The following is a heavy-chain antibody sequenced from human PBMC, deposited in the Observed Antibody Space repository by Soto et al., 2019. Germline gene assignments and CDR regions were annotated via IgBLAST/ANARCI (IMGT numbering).Heavy chain of an antibody. CDR1: GDSVSSNSAA. Sequence: QVQLQQSGPGLVRPSQTLSLTCAISGDSVSSNSAAWNWIRQSPSRGLEWLGRTYYRSKWSNDYAVSVKSRIAITPDTARFPCSLHLNSVTPEDTAVYFCARATFSWFDPWGQGTLVTVSS. CDR2: TYYRSKWSN. J-gene: IGHJ5*02. D-gene: IGHD3-3*02. V-gene: IGHV6-1*01. CDR3: ARATFSWFDP.